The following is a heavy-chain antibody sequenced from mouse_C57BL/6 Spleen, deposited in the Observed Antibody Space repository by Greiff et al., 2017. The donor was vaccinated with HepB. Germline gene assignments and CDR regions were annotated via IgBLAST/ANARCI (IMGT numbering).Heavy chain of an antibody. Sequence: QVQLQQSGAELVKPGASVKLSCKASGYTFTSYWMHWVKQRPGRGLEWIGRIDPNSGGTKYNEKFKSKATLTVDKPSSTAYMQLSSLTSEDSAVYYCATEYDSNSFYYAMDYWGQGTSVTVSS. J-gene: IGHJ4*01. CDR1: GYTFTSYW. D-gene: IGHD2-5*01. V-gene: IGHV1-72*01. CDR3: ATEYDSNSFYYAMDY. CDR2: IDPNSGGT.